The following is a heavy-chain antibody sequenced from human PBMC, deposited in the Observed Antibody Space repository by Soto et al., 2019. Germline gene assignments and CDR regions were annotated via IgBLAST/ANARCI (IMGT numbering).Heavy chain of an antibody. D-gene: IGHD4-4*01. Sequence: PGGSLRLSCAASGFTFTNYAVHWVRQAPGKGLEWVAVISYDGSNKYYADSVKGRFTISRDNSKNTLYLQMNSLRAEDTAVYYCARDFYSNPYYFDYWGQGTLVTVSS. J-gene: IGHJ4*02. V-gene: IGHV3-30-3*01. CDR1: GFTFTNYA. CDR2: ISYDGSNK. CDR3: ARDFYSNPYYFDY.